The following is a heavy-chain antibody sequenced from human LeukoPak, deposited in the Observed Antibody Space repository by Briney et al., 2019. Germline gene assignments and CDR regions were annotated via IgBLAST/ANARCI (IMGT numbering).Heavy chain of an antibody. J-gene: IGHJ4*02. CDR3: ARLGYSYGFDPYFDY. D-gene: IGHD5-18*01. V-gene: IGHV4-39*01. Sequence: KPSETLSLTCTVSGGSISSSSYYWGWIRQPPGKGLEWIGSIYYSGSTYYNPSLKSRVTISVDTSKNQFSLKLSSVTAADTAGYYCARLGYSYGFDPYFDYWGQGTLVTVSS. CDR1: GGSISSSSYY. CDR2: IYYSGST.